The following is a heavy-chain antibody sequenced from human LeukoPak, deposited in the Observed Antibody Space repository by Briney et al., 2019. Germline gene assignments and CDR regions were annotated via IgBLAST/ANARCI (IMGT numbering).Heavy chain of an antibody. Sequence: SVKVSCKASGGTFSSYAISWVRQAPGQGLEWMGRIIPILGIANYAQKFQGRVTITADESTSTAYMELSSLRSEDTAVYYCASITEYSSSEGAFDYWGQGTLVTVSS. CDR1: GGTFSSYA. J-gene: IGHJ4*02. CDR3: ASITEYSSSEGAFDY. D-gene: IGHD6-6*01. V-gene: IGHV1-69*04. CDR2: IIPILGIA.